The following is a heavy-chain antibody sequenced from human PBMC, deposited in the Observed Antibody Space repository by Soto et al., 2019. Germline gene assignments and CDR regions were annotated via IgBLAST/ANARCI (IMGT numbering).Heavy chain of an antibody. V-gene: IGHV2-5*02. CDR3: VQSRCGGDCLQSYSSHSYYGLDV. CDR1: GFPLSTTGVG. Sequence: QITLKESGPTLVKPTQTLTLTCTFSGFPLSTTGVGVGWIRQPPGKALEWLALIYWDDDKRYNPSLKSRLTITKDTSKNQVVLTMTNMDPVDTATYYCVQSRCGGDCLQSYSSHSYYGLDVWGQGTTVTVSS. J-gene: IGHJ6*02. CDR2: IYWDDDK. D-gene: IGHD2-21*01.